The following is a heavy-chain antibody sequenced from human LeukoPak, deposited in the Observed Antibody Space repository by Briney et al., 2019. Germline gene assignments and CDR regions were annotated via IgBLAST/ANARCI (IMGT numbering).Heavy chain of an antibody. CDR3: ASPGSYDYVWGSLDY. CDR2: ISYDGSDK. Sequence: GGSLRLSCAASGFTFSSYAMHWVRQAPGKGLEWVAVISYDGSDKYYADSVKGRFTISRDNSKNTLYLQMNSLRAEDTAVYYCASPGSYDYVWGSLDYWGQGTLVTVSS. J-gene: IGHJ4*02. D-gene: IGHD3-16*01. CDR1: GFTFSSYA. V-gene: IGHV3-30*04.